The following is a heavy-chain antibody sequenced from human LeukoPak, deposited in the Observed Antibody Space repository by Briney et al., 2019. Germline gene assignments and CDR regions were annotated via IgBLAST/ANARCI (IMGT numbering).Heavy chain of an antibody. D-gene: IGHD3-3*01. Sequence: GGSLRLPCAASGFTLSSYSMYWVRQAPGKGLEWVSGIRGSGGITYYADSVKGWFTISGDNSENTLYLQMNSLRVDDTAVYYCAKGRVVESILDYWGQGVLVTVSS. J-gene: IGHJ4*02. CDR2: IRGSGGIT. CDR3: AKGRVVESILDY. V-gene: IGHV3-23*01. CDR1: GFTLSSYS.